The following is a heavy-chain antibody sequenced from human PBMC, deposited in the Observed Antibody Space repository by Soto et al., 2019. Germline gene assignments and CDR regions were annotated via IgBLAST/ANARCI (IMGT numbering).Heavy chain of an antibody. J-gene: IGHJ4*02. CDR1: GGTFSSYT. CDR2: IIPILGIA. D-gene: IGHD4-17*01. Sequence: GASVKVSCKASGGTFSSYTISWVRQAPGQGLEWMGRIIPILGIANYAQKFQGRVTITADKSTSTAYMELSSLRSEDTAVYYCARVGRSLTAYGEFDYWGQGTLVTVSS. V-gene: IGHV1-69*02. CDR3: ARVGRSLTAYGEFDY.